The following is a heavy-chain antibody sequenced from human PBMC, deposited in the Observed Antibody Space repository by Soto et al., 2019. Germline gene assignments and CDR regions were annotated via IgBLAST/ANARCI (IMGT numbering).Heavy chain of an antibody. J-gene: IGHJ5*02. D-gene: IGHD6-13*01. V-gene: IGHV5-51*01. CDR1: GYSFTSYW. CDR3: AIHRGIAAAASDWFDR. Sequence: GESLKISCKGSGYSFTSYWIGWVRQMPGKGLEWMGIIYPGDSDTRYSPSFQGQVTISADKSISTAYLQWSSLKASDTAMYYCAIHRGIAAAASDWFDRWGQGTLVTVSS. CDR2: IYPGDSDT.